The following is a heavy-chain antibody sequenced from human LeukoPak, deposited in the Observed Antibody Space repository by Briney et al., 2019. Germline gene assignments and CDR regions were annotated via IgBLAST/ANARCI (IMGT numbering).Heavy chain of an antibody. J-gene: IGHJ6*03. CDR1: VYTFTSYD. CDR2: MNPNSGNT. CDR3: ARGVERTIFGVVIPVPYYYYMDV. D-gene: IGHD3-3*01. V-gene: IGHV1-8*01. Sequence: ASVKVSCKASVYTFTSYDINWVRQATGQGLEWMGWMNPNSGNTGYAQKFQGRVTMTRDTSISTAYMELSSLRSEDTAVYYCARGVERTIFGVVIPVPYYYYMDVWGEGTTVTVSS.